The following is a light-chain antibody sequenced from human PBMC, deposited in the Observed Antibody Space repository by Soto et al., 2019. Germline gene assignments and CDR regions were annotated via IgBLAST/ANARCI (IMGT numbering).Light chain of an antibody. Sequence: QSVLTQPPSVSGALGQRVTISCTGSGLNIGAGYDVHWYQQLPGTAPKVVIYGNKIRPSGVPDRFSGSKSGTSASLAITVLQAEDEAEYYCQSFDAGVSGYVFGPGTKLTVL. CDR2: GNK. CDR1: GLNIGAGYD. J-gene: IGLJ1*01. CDR3: QSFDAGVSGYV. V-gene: IGLV1-40*01.